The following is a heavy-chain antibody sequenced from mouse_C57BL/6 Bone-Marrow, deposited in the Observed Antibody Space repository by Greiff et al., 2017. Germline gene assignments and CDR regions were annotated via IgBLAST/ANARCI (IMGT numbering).Heavy chain of an antibody. CDR2: IDPENGDT. Sequence: EVQLQQSGAELVRPGASVKLSCTASGFNIKDDYMHWVKQRPEQGLEWIGWIDPENGDTEYASKFQGKATITADTSSNTAYLQLSSLTSEDTAVYYCTTPFYYYGSRRFDYWGQGTTLTVSS. CDR3: TTPFYYYGSRRFDY. J-gene: IGHJ2*01. V-gene: IGHV14-4*01. D-gene: IGHD1-1*01. CDR1: GFNIKDDY.